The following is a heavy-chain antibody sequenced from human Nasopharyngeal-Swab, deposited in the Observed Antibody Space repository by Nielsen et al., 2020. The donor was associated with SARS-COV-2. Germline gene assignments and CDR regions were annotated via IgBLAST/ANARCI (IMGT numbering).Heavy chain of an antibody. D-gene: IGHD2-15*01. CDR2: IEDDGNEK. Sequence: GESLKISCAASGFTFSNYWMTWVRQAPGKGLEWVANIEDDGNEKYYLEPVKGRFTISRDNAKSSLYLQMDSLGPEDTALYYCTKDSTPSGRGWYFDLWGRGTLVTVSS. CDR1: GFTFSNYW. CDR3: TKDSTPSGRGWYFDL. V-gene: IGHV3-7*03. J-gene: IGHJ2*01.